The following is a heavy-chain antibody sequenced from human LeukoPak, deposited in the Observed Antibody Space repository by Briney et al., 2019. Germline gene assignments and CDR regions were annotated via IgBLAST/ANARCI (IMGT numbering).Heavy chain of an antibody. J-gene: IGHJ4*02. V-gene: IGHV3-23*01. CDR1: GFTFSSYA. CDR3: AKDPAGITMVRGVNYFDY. Sequence: PGGSLRLSCAASGFTFSSYAMSSVRQAPGKGLEWVSAISGSGGSAYYADSVKGRFAISRDNSKNTLYLQMNSLRAEDTAVYYCAKDPAGITMVRGVNYFDYWGQGTLVTVSS. CDR2: ISGSGGSA. D-gene: IGHD3-10*01.